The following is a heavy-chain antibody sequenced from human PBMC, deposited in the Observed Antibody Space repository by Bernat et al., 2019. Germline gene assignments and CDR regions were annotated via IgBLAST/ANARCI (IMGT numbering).Heavy chain of an antibody. V-gene: IGHV3-30*18. J-gene: IGHJ1*01. Sequence: QVQLVESGGGVVQPGWSLRLSCAASGFTFSSYGMHWVRQAPGKGLEWVAVISYDGSNKYYADSVKGRFTISRDNSKNTLYLQMNSLRAEDTAVYYCAKVNYDSSGYYYLSEYFQHWGQGTLVTVSS. CDR3: AKVNYDSSGYYYLSEYFQH. D-gene: IGHD3-22*01. CDR1: GFTFSSYG. CDR2: ISYDGSNK.